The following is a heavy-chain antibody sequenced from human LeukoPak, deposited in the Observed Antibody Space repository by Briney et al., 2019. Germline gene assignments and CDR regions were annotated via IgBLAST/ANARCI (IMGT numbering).Heavy chain of an antibody. CDR3: ARDFPRTLFGVVIMDYYYYGMDV. CDR1: GGTFSSYA. D-gene: IGHD3-3*01. Sequence: GASVKVSCKASGGTFSSYAISWVRQAPGQGLEWMGGIIPIFGTANYAQKFQGRVTITTDESTSTAYMELSSLRSEDTAVYYCARDFPRTLFGVVIMDYYYYGMDVWGQGTTVTVSS. CDR2: IIPIFGTA. V-gene: IGHV1-69*05. J-gene: IGHJ6*02.